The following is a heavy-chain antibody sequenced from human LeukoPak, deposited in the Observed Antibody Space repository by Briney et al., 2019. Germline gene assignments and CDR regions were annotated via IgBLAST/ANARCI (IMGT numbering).Heavy chain of an antibody. J-gene: IGHJ4*02. D-gene: IGHD6-13*01. CDR3: ARHPSAAGPTFDY. CDR2: IYYSGST. Sequence: SETLSLTCTVSGGSISSYYWSWFRQPPGKGLEWIGYIYYSGSTNYNPSLKSRVTISVDTSKNQFSLKLSSVTATDTAVYYCARHPSAAGPTFDYWGQGTLVTVSP. V-gene: IGHV4-59*08. CDR1: GGSISSYY.